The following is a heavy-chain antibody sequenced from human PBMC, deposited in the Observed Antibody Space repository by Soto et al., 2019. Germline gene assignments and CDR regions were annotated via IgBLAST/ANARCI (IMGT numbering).Heavy chain of an antibody. Sequence: GGSLRLSCAASGFTFSSYAMSWVRQAPGKGLEWVSAISGSGGSTYYADSVKGRFTISRDNSKNTRYLQMNSLRAEDTAVYYCAKDVAARRGYFDYWGQGTMVTISS. CDR3: AKDVAARRGYFDY. J-gene: IGHJ4*02. CDR1: GFTFSSYA. V-gene: IGHV3-23*01. CDR2: ISGSGGST. D-gene: IGHD6-6*01.